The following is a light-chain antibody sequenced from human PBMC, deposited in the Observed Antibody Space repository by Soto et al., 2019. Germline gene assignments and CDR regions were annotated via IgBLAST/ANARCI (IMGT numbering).Light chain of an antibody. CDR1: SSDVGGYNY. V-gene: IGLV2-8*01. J-gene: IGLJ1*01. CDR2: EVS. CDR3: SSYAGSSDV. Sequence: QSALTQPPSASGSPGQSVTISCTGTSSDVGGYNYVSWYQQHPGKAPKLMIYEVSKRPSVVPDRFSGSKSGNTASLTVSGLQAEDEAEYYCSSYAGSSDVFGTGTTLTVL.